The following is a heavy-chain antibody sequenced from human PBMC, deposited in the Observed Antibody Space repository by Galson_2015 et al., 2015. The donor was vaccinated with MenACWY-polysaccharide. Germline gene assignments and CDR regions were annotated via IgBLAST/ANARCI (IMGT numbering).Heavy chain of an antibody. V-gene: IGHV3-48*01. J-gene: IGHJ4*02. CDR2: ISSSSRTL. CDR3: ARDRDWAFDY. CDR1: EFTFSSYR. Sequence: SLRLSCAASEFTFSSYRMNWVRQAPGKGLEWVSYISSSSRTLYYADSVKGRLTISRDNAKSSLYLQMNSPRAEDTAVYYCARDRDWAFDYWGQGTLVTVSS. D-gene: IGHD2-21*02.